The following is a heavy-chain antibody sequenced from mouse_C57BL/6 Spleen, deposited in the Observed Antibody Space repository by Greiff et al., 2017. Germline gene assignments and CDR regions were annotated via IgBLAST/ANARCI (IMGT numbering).Heavy chain of an antibody. J-gene: IGHJ3*01. V-gene: IGHV1-81*01. CDR3: DYSAGAY. CDR2: IYPRSGNT. CDR1: GYTFTSYG. D-gene: IGHD2-12*01. Sequence: VQLQQSGAELVRPGASVKLSCKASGYTFTSYGISWVKQRPGQGLEWIGEIYPRSGNTYYNEKFKGKATLTADKSSSTAYMELRSLTSEDSAVYFCDYSAGAYWGQGTLVTVSA.